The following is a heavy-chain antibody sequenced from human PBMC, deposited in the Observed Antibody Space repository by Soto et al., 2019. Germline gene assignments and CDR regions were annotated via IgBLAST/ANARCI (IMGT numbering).Heavy chain of an antibody. Sequence: RASVKVSCKASGGTFSSYAISWVRQAPGQGLEWMGGIIPIFGTANYAQKFQGRVTITADESTSTAYMELSSLRSEDTAVYYCARANFDWLLSKPYYYYYYGMDVWGQGTTVTVSS. CDR1: GGTFSSYA. D-gene: IGHD3-9*01. CDR3: ARANFDWLLSKPYYYYYYGMDV. CDR2: IIPIFGTA. J-gene: IGHJ6*02. V-gene: IGHV1-69*13.